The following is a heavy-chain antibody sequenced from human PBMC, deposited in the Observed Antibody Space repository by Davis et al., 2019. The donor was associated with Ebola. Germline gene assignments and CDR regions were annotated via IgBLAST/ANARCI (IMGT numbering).Heavy chain of an antibody. J-gene: IGHJ3*02. V-gene: IGHV3-21*01. CDR3: GRSGFIDI. CDR2: ISSSSSYI. D-gene: IGHD3-10*01. Sequence: GESLKISYAASGFTFSSYSMNWVRQAPGKGLEWVSSISSSSSYIYYADSVKGRFTISRDNAKNSLYLQMNSLRAEDTAVYYCGRSGFIDIWGQGTMVTVSS. CDR1: GFTFSSYS.